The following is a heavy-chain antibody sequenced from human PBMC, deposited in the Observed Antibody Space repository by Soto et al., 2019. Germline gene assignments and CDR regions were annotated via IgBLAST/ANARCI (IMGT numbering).Heavy chain of an antibody. CDR2: IGVYNGDT. V-gene: IGHV1-18*01. D-gene: IGHD1-1*01. CDR3: ARDPPGKNDLDY. Sequence: QVQLVQSGAEVKRPGASVKVSCKASGYTFASHGVSWVRQAPGQGLEWMGWIGVYNGDTRYEQKFQGRVTMTTDTSTSTAYMELRSLRSDDTAVYYCARDPPGKNDLDYWGQGTLVTVSS. CDR1: GYTFASHG. J-gene: IGHJ4*02.